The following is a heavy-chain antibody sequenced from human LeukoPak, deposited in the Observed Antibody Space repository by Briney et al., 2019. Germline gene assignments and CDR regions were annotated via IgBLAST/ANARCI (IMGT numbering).Heavy chain of an antibody. CDR1: GGSLSTYY. Sequence: SETLSLTCSVSGGSLSTYYWSWIRQPPEKGLEWMGYIYYTGSTNYNPSLKSRVTISVDMSKNQFSLKLSSVTAADTAVYYCARGSTWDTAYYYMDVWGKGATVTVSS. D-gene: IGHD5-18*01. J-gene: IGHJ6*03. V-gene: IGHV4-59*01. CDR3: ARGSTWDTAYYYMDV. CDR2: IYYTGST.